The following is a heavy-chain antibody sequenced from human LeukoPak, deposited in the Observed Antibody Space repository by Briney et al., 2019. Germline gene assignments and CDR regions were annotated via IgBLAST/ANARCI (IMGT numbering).Heavy chain of an antibody. V-gene: IGHV4-31*03. CDR1: GGSISSGGYY. CDR3: AREAPLAAAGTYS. Sequence: SETLSLTCTVSGGSISSGGYYWSWIRQHPGKGLEWIGYIYYSGSTYYNPSLKSRVTISVDTSKNQFSLKLSSVTATDTAVYYCAREAPLAAAGTYSWGQGTLVTVSS. CDR2: IYYSGST. D-gene: IGHD6-13*01. J-gene: IGHJ4*02.